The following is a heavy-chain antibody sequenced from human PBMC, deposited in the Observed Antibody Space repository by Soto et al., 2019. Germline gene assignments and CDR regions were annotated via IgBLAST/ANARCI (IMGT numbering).Heavy chain of an antibody. J-gene: IGHJ3*02. V-gene: IGHV3-30-3*01. D-gene: IGHD6-19*01. CDR1: GFTFSSYA. Sequence: QVQLVESGGGVVQPGRSLRLSCAASGFTFSSYAMHWVRQAPGKGLEWVAVISYDGSNKYYADSVKGRFTISRDNSQNTLYLQMNSLRAEDTAVYYCAREGYSSGDDDAFDIWGQGTMVTVSS. CDR2: ISYDGSNK. CDR3: AREGYSSGDDDAFDI.